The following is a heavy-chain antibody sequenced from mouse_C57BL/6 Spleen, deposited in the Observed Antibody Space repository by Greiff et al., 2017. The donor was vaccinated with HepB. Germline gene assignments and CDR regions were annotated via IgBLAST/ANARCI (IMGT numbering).Heavy chain of an antibody. CDR2: IYPGDGDT. D-gene: IGHD1-1*01. CDR3: ARYYYGSLFDY. J-gene: IGHJ2*01. CDR1: GYAFSSSW. V-gene: IGHV1-82*01. Sequence: QVQLKQSGPELVKPGASVKISCKASGYAFSSSWMNWVKQRPGKGLEWIGRIYPGDGDTNYNGKFKGKATLTADKSSSTAYMQLSSLTSEDSAVYFCARYYYGSLFDYWGQGTTLTVSS.